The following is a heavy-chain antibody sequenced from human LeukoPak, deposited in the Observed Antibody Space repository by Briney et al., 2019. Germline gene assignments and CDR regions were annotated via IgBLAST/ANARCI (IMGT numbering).Heavy chain of an antibody. D-gene: IGHD4-17*01. V-gene: IGHV1-46*01. CDR3: ARTLLGVTTVFDY. Sequence: ASVKVSCKATGYTFSSCYMHWVRQAPGQGLEWMGIINPSGGSTSYAQKFQGRVTMTRDTSTSTVYMELSSLRSDDTAVYHYARTLLGVTTVFDYWGQGTLVTVSS. CDR1: GYTFSSCY. CDR2: INPSGGST. J-gene: IGHJ4*02.